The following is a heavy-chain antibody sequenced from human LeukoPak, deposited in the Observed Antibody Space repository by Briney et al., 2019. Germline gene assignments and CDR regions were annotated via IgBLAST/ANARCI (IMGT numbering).Heavy chain of an antibody. J-gene: IGHJ4*02. CDR1: GFTFSTYG. CDR2: ISSTGGST. Sequence: PGGSLRLSCVASGFTFSTYGMSWVRQAPGKGLEWVSAISSTGGSTYYGDSVKGRFTVSRDNSKNTLYLQLNGLRAEDTAVYYCAKKDSSSWHLDYWGQGTLVTVSS. CDR3: AKKDSSSWHLDY. D-gene: IGHD6-13*01. V-gene: IGHV3-23*01.